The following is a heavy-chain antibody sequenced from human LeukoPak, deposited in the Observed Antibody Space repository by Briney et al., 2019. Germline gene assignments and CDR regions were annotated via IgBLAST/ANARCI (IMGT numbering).Heavy chain of an antibody. D-gene: IGHD1-7*01. V-gene: IGHV3-21*01. CDR1: GFTFRSYA. Sequence: GGSLRLSCAGSGFTFRSYAMDWVRQAPGKGLEWVSSINENSRYTYYADSVKGRFTISRDNAKNSLYLQMNSLRVEDTAVYYCTRDQGTTEAFDIWGQGTMVTVSS. CDR2: INENSRYT. J-gene: IGHJ3*02. CDR3: TRDQGTTEAFDI.